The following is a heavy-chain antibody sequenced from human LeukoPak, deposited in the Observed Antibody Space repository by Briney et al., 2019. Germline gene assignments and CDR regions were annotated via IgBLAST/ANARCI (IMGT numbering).Heavy chain of an antibody. Sequence: GGSLRLSCAASGFDIYNDWMSWVRQAPGRGLEWVGRIKSKSAGGTIDYAAPVNGRFIISRDDSKNTLSLQMNSLKTEDTAMYYCTLIKGWGSGTYYLDYWGQGTLVTVSS. D-gene: IGHD3-10*01. CDR3: TLIKGWGSGTYYLDY. J-gene: IGHJ4*02. CDR1: GFDIYNDW. CDR2: IKSKSAGGTI. V-gene: IGHV3-15*01.